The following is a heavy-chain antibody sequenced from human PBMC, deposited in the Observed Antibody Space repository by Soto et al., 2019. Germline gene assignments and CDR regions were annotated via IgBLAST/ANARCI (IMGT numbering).Heavy chain of an antibody. J-gene: IGHJ4*02. D-gene: IGHD6-19*01. CDR2: ISWDSGSI. Sequence: EVQLVESGGGLVQPGRSLRLSCAASGFTFEDYAMLWVRQAPGKGLEWVSGISWDSGSIGYADSVKGRFTVSRDNAKNSLYLQMNSLRPEDTALYYCAKGSLTSGYSSGWYGGYFDYWGQGTLGTVSS. CDR1: GFTFEDYA. CDR3: AKGSLTSGYSSGWYGGYFDY. V-gene: IGHV3-9*01.